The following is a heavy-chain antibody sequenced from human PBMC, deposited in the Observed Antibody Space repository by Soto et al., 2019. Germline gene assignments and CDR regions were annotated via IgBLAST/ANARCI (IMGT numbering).Heavy chain of an antibody. J-gene: IGHJ4*02. Sequence: PGGSLRLSCAASGFTFSSFSMNWVRQAPGKGLEWVSYISSSSSYTNYADSVKGRFTISRDNAKNSLYLQMNSLRAEDTAVYYCARDRNNWYDYWGQGTLVTVSS. V-gene: IGHV3-21*05. CDR3: ARDRNNWYDY. CDR1: GFTFSSFS. CDR2: ISSSSSYT. D-gene: IGHD1-1*01.